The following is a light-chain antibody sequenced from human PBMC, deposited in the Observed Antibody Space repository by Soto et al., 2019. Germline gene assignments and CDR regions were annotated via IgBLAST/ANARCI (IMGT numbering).Light chain of an antibody. CDR2: GAS. J-gene: IGKJ3*01. V-gene: IGKV3-20*01. CDR1: QSVSNSN. CDR3: QQYGTSPFT. Sequence: EVVLTQSPGTLSLSPGERATLSCKASQSVSNSNLAWYQQKPGQAPRLLIYGASHRATGIPDRFSGSGSGTDFTLTISRLEPEDFSVYYCQQYGTSPFTFGPGTKVDIK.